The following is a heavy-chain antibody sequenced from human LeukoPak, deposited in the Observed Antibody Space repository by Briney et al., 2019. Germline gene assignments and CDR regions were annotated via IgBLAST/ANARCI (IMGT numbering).Heavy chain of an antibody. CDR2: ISSSSSYI. Sequence: GGSLRLSCAASGFTFSSYSMNWVRQAPGKGLEWVSSISSSSSYIYYADSVKGRFTISRDNAKNSLYLQMNSLRAEDTAVYYCARDFVSGDDSSGYYPVGDAFDIWGQGTMVTVSS. D-gene: IGHD3-22*01. J-gene: IGHJ3*02. CDR3: ARDFVSGDDSSGYYPVGDAFDI. CDR1: GFTFSSYS. V-gene: IGHV3-21*01.